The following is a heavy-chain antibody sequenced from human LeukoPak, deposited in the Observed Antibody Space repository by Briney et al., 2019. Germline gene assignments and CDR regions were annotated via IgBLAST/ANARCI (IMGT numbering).Heavy chain of an antibody. J-gene: IGHJ4*02. CDR3: TRDGPRSSGYPDN. V-gene: IGHV4-31*03. D-gene: IGHD3-22*01. CDR2: IYYSGST. Sequence: PSETLSLTCTVSGGPISSSSYYWGWIRQHPGKGLEWIGYIYYSGSTYYNPSLKSRVTISVDTSKNQFSLKLSSVTAADTAVYYCTRDGPRSSGYPDNWGQGTLVTVSS. CDR1: GGPISSSSYY.